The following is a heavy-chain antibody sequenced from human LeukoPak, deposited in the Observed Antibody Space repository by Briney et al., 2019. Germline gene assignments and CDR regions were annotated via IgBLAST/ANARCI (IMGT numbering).Heavy chain of an antibody. V-gene: IGHV1-8*01. CDR1: GYTFTSYD. Sequence: ASAKLSRKPSGYTFTSYDINWVRQATGQRHEWMGWMNPNSGKTGYAQKFQGRVTMTRNTSISTAYMELSSLRSEDTAVYYCARAIVATGWPFDYWGEGALVTVSS. J-gene: IGHJ4*02. CDR3: ARAIVATGWPFDY. D-gene: IGHD5-12*01. CDR2: MNPNSGKT.